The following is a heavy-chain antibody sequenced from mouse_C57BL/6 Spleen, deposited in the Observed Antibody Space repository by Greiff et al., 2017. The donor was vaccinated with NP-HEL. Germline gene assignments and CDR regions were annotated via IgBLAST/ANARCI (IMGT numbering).Heavy chain of an antibody. Sequence: EVQRVESGGGLVKPGGSLKLSCAASGFTFSDNGMHWVRQAPEKGLEWVAYISSGSSTIYYADTVKGRFTISRDNAKNTLFLQMTSLRSEDTAMYYCAVYYYGSPYFDYWGQGTTLTVSS. CDR3: AVYYYGSPYFDY. V-gene: IGHV5-17*01. CDR1: GFTFSDNG. CDR2: ISSGSSTI. D-gene: IGHD1-1*01. J-gene: IGHJ2*01.